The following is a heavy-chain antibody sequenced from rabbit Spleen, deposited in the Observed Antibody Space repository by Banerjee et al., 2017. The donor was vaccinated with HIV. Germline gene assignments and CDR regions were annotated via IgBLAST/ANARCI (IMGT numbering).Heavy chain of an antibody. V-gene: IGHV1S40*01. D-gene: IGHD2-1*01. J-gene: IGHJ4*01. Sequence: QSLEESGGDLVKPGASLTLTCTASGFSFSTSDYMCWVRQAPGKGLEWISCIAGSSSGFTYSATWAKGRFTISKTSSTTVTLQMTSLTAADTATYFCARDGYTNGDYHRYFNLWGQGTLVTVS. CDR2: IAGSSSGFT. CDR1: GFSFSTSDY. CDR3: ARDGYTNGDYHRYFNL.